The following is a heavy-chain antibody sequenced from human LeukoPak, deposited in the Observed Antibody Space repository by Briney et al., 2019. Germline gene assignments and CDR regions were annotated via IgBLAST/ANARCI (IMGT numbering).Heavy chain of an antibody. Sequence: SETLSLTCTVSGGSISSYYWSWIRQPPGKGLEWIGYIYYSGSTNYNPSLKSRVTISVDTSKNQFSLKLSSATAADTAVYYCARGKDIVVVPAAKAFDIWGQGTMVTVSS. CDR2: IYYSGST. J-gene: IGHJ3*02. CDR3: ARGKDIVVVPAAKAFDI. D-gene: IGHD2-2*01. V-gene: IGHV4-59*01. CDR1: GGSISSYY.